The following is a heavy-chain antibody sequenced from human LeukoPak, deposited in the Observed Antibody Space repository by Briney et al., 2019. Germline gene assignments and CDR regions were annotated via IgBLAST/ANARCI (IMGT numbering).Heavy chain of an antibody. V-gene: IGHV3-21*01. J-gene: IGHJ5*01. Sequence: GGSLRLSCGASGFTFCNYNMNWVRQAPGEGLEWVSSINSRSTYIFYADSVMGRFTISRDNAKNSLFLQMNSLRAEDTAVYYCARDETNGFDSWGQGTLVTVSS. CDR1: GFTFCNYN. CDR2: INSRSTYI. CDR3: ARDETNGFDS. D-gene: IGHD1-14*01.